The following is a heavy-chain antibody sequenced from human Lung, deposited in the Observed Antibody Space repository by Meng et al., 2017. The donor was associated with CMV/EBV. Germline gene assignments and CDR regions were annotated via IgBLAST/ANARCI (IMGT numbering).Heavy chain of an antibody. Sequence: GGSXRLXXGASGFIFSSAWMSWVRQAPGKGLEWVGRIRSKTNGGTTDYAAPVKGRLTISRDNSRSMLYLQMNSLNTEDTDVYYCTSDHYGVVVPFDYWGQGTXVTVSS. D-gene: IGHD3-22*01. CDR3: TSDHYGVVVPFDY. J-gene: IGHJ4*02. CDR2: IRSKTNGGTT. CDR1: GFIFSSAW. V-gene: IGHV3-15*01.